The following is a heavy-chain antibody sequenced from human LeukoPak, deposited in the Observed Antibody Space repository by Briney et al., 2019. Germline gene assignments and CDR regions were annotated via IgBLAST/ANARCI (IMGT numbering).Heavy chain of an antibody. CDR1: GLTISSHS. D-gene: IGHD5-24*01. CDR2: IGYDSAIK. V-gene: IGHV3-48*01. CDR3: AVPPQGGYNYYFDS. Sequence: GGSLRLSCAASGLTISSHSMNWVRQAPGKGLEWISYIGYDSAIKYYADSVRGRFTISRDNAKNSLYLQMNSLRAEDTAVYYCAVPPQGGYNYYFDSWGQGTLVTVSS. J-gene: IGHJ4*02.